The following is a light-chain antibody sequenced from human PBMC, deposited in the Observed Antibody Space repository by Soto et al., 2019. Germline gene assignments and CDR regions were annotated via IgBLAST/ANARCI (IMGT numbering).Light chain of an antibody. CDR1: QNIGRF. CDR3: QQSFTTPLT. V-gene: IGKV1-39*01. CDR2: VAS. Sequence: DIEMTQSASSLSASLVDMFTITCXASQNIGRFLNWHQQKPGKAPNVLINVASTLRSGVPSRFSGSGSGTDFNLTINSLQPEDFATYFCQQSFTTPLTFCGGTKVDIK. J-gene: IGKJ4*01.